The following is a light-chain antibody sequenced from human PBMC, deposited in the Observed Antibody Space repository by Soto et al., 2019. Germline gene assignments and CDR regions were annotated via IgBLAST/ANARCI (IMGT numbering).Light chain of an antibody. CDR2: AAS. V-gene: IGKV1-27*01. Sequence: DIQMTQSPSSLSASVGDRITISCRAGQDISHYLALYQQRPGKVPKLLIHAASTLQSGVPSRFSGSGSGTHFTLTINSLQPEDVATYYCQKYNSAPWTFGQGTKVEIK. J-gene: IGKJ1*01. CDR3: QKYNSAPWT. CDR1: QDISHY.